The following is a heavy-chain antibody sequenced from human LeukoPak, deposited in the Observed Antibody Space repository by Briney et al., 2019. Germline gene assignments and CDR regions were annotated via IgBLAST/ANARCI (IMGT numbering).Heavy chain of an antibody. J-gene: IGHJ4*02. D-gene: IGHD2-21*02. CDR2: IRNKATSYTT. Sequence: GGSLRLSCAASGFTFSDLHSDWVRQAPGKGLEWVGRIRNKATSYTTEYAASVKGRFTISRDDSKNSVYLQMNNLHTEDTAVYYCAGDSRGYFDYWGQGTLVTVSS. CDR1: GFTFSDLH. CDR3: AGDSRGYFDY. V-gene: IGHV3-72*01.